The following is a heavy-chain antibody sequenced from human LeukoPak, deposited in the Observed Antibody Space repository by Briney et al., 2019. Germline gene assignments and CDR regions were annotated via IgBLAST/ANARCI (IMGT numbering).Heavy chain of an antibody. CDR1: GASISSGYW. CDR2: IYHSGST. Sequence: PSGTLSLTCAVSGASISSGYWWSWVRPPPGKGLEWIGEIYHSGSTNHNPSLKSRVTISVDKSKSQFSLNLSSVTAADTAVYYCARDDTGVIRGIRFHYWGQGTLVTVSS. V-gene: IGHV4-4*02. CDR3: ARDDTGVIRGIRFHY. J-gene: IGHJ4*02. D-gene: IGHD3-10*01.